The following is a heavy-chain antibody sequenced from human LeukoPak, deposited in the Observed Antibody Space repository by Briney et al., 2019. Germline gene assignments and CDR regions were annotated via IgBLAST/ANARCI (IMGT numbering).Heavy chain of an antibody. CDR2: INHSGST. CDR3: ARRSRYYDSSGHDY. D-gene: IGHD3-22*01. V-gene: IGHV4-34*01. CDR1: GGSFSGYY. J-gene: IGHJ4*02. Sequence: SETLSLTCAVYGGSFSGYYWSWIRQPPGKGLEWIGEINHSGSTNYNPSLKSRVTTSVDTSKNQFSLKLSSVTAADTAVYYCARRSRYYDSSGHDYWGQGTLVTVSS.